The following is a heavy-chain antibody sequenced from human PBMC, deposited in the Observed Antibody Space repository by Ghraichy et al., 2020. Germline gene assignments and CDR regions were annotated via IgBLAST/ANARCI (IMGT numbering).Heavy chain of an antibody. CDR3: ARQDIVVVPLESVYYGMDV. Sequence: SETLSLTCTVSGGSISSSSYYWGWIRQPPGKGLEWIGSIYYSGSTYYNPSLKSRVTISVDTSKNQFSLKLSSVTAADTAVYYCARQDIVVVPLESVYYGMDVWGQGTTVTVSS. CDR2: IYYSGST. D-gene: IGHD2-2*01. J-gene: IGHJ6*02. V-gene: IGHV4-39*01. CDR1: GGSISSSSYY.